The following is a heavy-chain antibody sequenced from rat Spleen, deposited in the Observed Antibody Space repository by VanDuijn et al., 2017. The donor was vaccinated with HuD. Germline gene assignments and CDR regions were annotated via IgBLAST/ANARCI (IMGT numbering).Heavy chain of an antibody. CDR2: MWSDGST. D-gene: IGHD1-10*01. CDR1: GFSLTSYH. Sequence: QVQLKESGPGLVQPSQTLSLTCTVSGFSLTSYHVHWVRQPPGKGLEWMGVMWSDGSTNYNSALKSRLSISRDISKSQVFLKMSSLQTEDTATYYCASENVHYNNYGYFDFWGPGTMVTVSS. J-gene: IGHJ1*01. V-gene: IGHV2-32*01. CDR3: ASENVHYNNYGYFDF.